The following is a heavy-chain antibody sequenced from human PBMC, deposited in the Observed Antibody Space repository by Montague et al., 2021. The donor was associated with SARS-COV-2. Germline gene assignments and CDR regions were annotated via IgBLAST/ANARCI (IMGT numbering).Heavy chain of an antibody. V-gene: IGHV4-34*01. Sequence: SETLSLTCAISGGSFSNYYWSWIRQPPGKGLEWIGEVNQSGTTIYNPSVKRGVTISEDTSKNQFYLRLNSVTAAATAVYYCAGGRRPVVVPGAGPAGRAFDIWGQGTMVTVSS. CDR3: AGGRRPVVVPGAGPAGRAFDI. J-gene: IGHJ3*02. D-gene: IGHD2-2*01. CDR2: VNQSGTT. CDR1: GGSFSNYY.